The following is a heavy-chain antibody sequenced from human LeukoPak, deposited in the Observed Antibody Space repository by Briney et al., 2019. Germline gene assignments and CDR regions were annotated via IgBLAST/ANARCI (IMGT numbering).Heavy chain of an antibody. CDR3: ARGGNGFDP. CDR2: IYYSGTT. J-gene: IGHJ5*02. CDR1: GGSISSYY. Sequence: SETLSLTCTVSGGSISSYYWSWIRQPPGKGLEWIGYIYYSGTTDYNPSLKRRVTMSVDTSKSAFSLNLISVTAADTAVYYCARGGNGFDPWGQGTLVTVSS. D-gene: IGHD3-16*01. V-gene: IGHV4-59*01.